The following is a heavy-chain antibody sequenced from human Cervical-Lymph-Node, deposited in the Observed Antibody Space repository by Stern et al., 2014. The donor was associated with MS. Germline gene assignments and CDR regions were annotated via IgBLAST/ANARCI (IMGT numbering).Heavy chain of an antibody. Sequence: QIPLKESGPVLVKPTDTLKLTCTASGFSLSNTRMGVSWIRQPPGQALEWLAHLFSYDEKSYSESLNNRLTIFKDTSKSQVVLTMTNMDPVDTATYYCARIDAYALLWVGAHWESVMDVWGQGTTVIVSS. J-gene: IGHJ6*02. CDR1: GFSLSNTRMG. CDR2: LFSYDEK. V-gene: IGHV2-26*01. CDR3: ARIDAYALLWVGAHWESVMDV. D-gene: IGHD3-10*01.